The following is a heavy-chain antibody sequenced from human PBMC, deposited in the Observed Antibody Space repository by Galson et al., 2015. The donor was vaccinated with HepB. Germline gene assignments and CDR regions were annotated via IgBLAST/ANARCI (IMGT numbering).Heavy chain of an antibody. CDR1: GFTFSSYG. V-gene: IGHV3-30*18. CDR3: AKDLAYDYVWGSYRLDY. CDR2: ISYDGSNK. Sequence: SLRLSCAASGFTFSSYGMHWVRQAPGKGLEWVAVISYDGSNKYYADSVKGRFTISRDNSKNTLYLQMNSLRAEDTAVYYCAKDLAYDYVWGSYRLDYWGQGTLVTVSS. J-gene: IGHJ4*02. D-gene: IGHD3-16*02.